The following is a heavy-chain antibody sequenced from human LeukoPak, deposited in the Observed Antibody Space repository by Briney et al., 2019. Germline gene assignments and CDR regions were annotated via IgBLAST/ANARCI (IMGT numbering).Heavy chain of an antibody. V-gene: IGHV1-8*03. J-gene: IGHJ4*02. CDR3: ARWGISSWYYFDY. CDR1: GYTFTSYD. CDR2: MSPNSGNT. D-gene: IGHD6-13*01. Sequence: ASVKVSCKASGYTFTSYDITWVRQATGQGLEWMGWMSPNSGNTGYAQKFQGRVTITRNTSISTAYMELSSLRSEDTAVYYCARWGISSWYYFDYWGQGTLVTVSS.